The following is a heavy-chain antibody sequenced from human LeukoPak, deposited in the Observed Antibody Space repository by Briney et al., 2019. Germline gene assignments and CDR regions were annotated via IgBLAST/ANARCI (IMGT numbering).Heavy chain of an antibody. D-gene: IGHD5-18*01. V-gene: IGHV4-30-2*01. CDR2: INHSGST. Sequence: SQTLSLTCAVSGGSISSGGYYWSWIRQPPGRGLEWIGEINHSGSTNYNPSLKSRVTISVDTSKNQFSLKLSSVTAADTAVYYCARGTAMVSFDYWGQGTLVTVSS. CDR1: GGSISSGGYY. CDR3: ARGTAMVSFDY. J-gene: IGHJ4*02.